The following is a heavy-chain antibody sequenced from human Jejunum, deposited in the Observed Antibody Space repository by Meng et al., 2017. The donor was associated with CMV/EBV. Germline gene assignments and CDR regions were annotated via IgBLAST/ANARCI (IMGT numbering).Heavy chain of an antibody. CDR1: TTNYF. Sequence: TTNYFWAWVRQPPGKGREWIGTIYYSGRAHYKQSLNSRVTISVDTSKNQFSLRLRSVTAADTAVYYCARVYYTNFANWFDPWGQGILVTVSS. CDR2: IYYSGRA. D-gene: IGHD1-26*01. J-gene: IGHJ5*02. V-gene: IGHV4-39*07. CDR3: ARVYYTNFANWFDP.